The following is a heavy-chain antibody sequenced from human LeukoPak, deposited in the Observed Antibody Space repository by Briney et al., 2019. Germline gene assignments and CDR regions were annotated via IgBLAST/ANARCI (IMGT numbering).Heavy chain of an antibody. J-gene: IGHJ4*02. V-gene: IGHV4-38-2*02. CDR3: ARHDAGIAARPFDN. D-gene: IGHD6-6*01. CDR2: IYHSGST. CDR1: GYSISSGYY. Sequence: SETLSLTCTVSGYSISSGYYWGWIRQPPGKGLEWIGSIYHSGSTYYNPSLKSRVTISVDTSKNQFSLKLSSVTVADTAVYYCARHDAGIAARPFDNWGQGTLVTVSS.